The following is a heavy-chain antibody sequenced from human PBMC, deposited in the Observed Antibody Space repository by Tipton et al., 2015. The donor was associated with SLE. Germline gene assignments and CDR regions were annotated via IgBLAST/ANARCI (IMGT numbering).Heavy chain of an antibody. CDR3: ARSVPAADWFDP. V-gene: IGHV1-18*01. D-gene: IGHD2-2*01. J-gene: IGHJ5*02. Sequence: QSGPEVKKPGASVKVSCKASGYTFTSYGISWVRQAPGQGLEWMGWISAYNGNTNYAQKFQGRVTITADESTSTAYMELSSLRSEDTAVYYCARSVPAADWFDPWGQGTLVTVSS. CDR2: ISAYNGNT. CDR1: GYTFTSYG.